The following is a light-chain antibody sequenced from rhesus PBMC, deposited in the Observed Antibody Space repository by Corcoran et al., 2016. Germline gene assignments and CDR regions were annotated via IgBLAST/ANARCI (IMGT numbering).Light chain of an antibody. J-gene: IGKJ3*01. CDR1: ENVNKY. CDR2: KAS. V-gene: IGKV1-74*01. CDR3: QHGYGTPFT. Sequence: DIQMTQSPSSLSASVGDRVTITCRASENVNKYLNWYQQKPGKAPKLLIYKASTLQSGVPSRFSGSGSGTDYTFPISSLQPEDVATYYCQHGYGTPFTFGPGTKLDIK.